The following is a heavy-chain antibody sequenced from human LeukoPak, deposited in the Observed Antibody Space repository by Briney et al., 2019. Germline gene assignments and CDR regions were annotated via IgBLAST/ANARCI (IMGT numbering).Heavy chain of an antibody. CDR1: GFTFSDYY. Sequence: NPGGSLRLSCAASGFTFSDYYMSWIRQAPGKGLEWVSYISSSGSTIYYADSVKGRFTISRDNSKNTLYLQMNSLRAEDTAVYYCARAGNYDYVWGSYRTGYYFDYWGQGTLVTVSS. CDR3: ARAGNYDYVWGSYRTGYYFDY. J-gene: IGHJ4*02. V-gene: IGHV3-11*04. D-gene: IGHD3-16*02. CDR2: ISSSGSTI.